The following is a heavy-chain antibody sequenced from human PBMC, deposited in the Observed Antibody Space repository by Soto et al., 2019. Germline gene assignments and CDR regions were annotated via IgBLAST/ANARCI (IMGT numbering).Heavy chain of an antibody. J-gene: IGHJ6*03. CDR1: GYTFTSYD. CDR3: ARGYYYGSGSYFSYYYMDV. D-gene: IGHD3-10*01. Sequence: ASVKVSCKASGYTFTSYDINWVRQATGQGLEWMGWMNPNSGNTGYAQKFQGRVTMTRNTSISTAYMELSSLRSEDTAVYYCARGYYYGSGSYFSYYYMDVWGKGTTVTVSS. V-gene: IGHV1-8*01. CDR2: MNPNSGNT.